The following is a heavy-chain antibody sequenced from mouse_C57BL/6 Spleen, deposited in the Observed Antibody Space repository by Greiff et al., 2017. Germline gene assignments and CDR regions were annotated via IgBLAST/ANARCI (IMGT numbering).Heavy chain of an antibody. CDR2: IDPSDSYT. CDR1: GYTFTSYW. CDR3: ARNLEYPCAY. J-gene: IGHJ3*01. D-gene: IGHD5-1*01. V-gene: IGHV1-50*01. Sequence: VQLKESGAELVKPGASVKLSCKASGYTFTSYWMQWVKQRPGQGLEWIGEIDPSDSYTNYNQKFKGKATLTVDTSSSTAYMQRSSLTSEDSAVCYCARNLEYPCAYWGQGTLFTVSA.